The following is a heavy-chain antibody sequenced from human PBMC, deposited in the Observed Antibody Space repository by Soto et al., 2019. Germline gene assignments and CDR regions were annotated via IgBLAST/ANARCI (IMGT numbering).Heavy chain of an antibody. CDR1: GFAFSSYA. CDR2: ISPQGGST. V-gene: IGHV3-64D*06. D-gene: IGHD2-21*01. CDR3: VKLMIARGAFDF. J-gene: IGHJ4*02. Sequence: PGGSLRLSCSASGFAFSSYAMHWVRQTPGKGLEYVSAISPQGGSTYYADSVKGRFTISRDDSKNTVYLQMSSLRPDETAVYYCVKLMIARGAFDFWGQGTLVTVSS.